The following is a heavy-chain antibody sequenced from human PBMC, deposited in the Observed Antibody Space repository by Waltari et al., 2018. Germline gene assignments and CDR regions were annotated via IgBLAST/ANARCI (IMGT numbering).Heavy chain of an antibody. J-gene: IGHJ5*02. CDR3: VRDSGSFDP. CDR1: GYTFNEHY. CDR2: INPNSGDA. Sequence: QLQMVQSGAEVKKPGASVKVSCKASGYTFNEHYIHWVRQARGQGLEWMGRINPNSGDAEYAQRFQGRVTMTRDTSITTAYMAINRLTYGDTAIYYCVRDSGSFDPWGQGTQVIVSP. V-gene: IGHV1-2*06.